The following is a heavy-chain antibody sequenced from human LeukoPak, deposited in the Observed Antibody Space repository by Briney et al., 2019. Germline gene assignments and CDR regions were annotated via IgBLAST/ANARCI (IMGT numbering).Heavy chain of an antibody. CDR1: GGSISSSSYY. CDR2: IYYSGST. CDR3: ASDYDFWSGYGY. D-gene: IGHD3-3*01. J-gene: IGHJ4*02. Sequence: SETLSLTCTVSGGSISSSSYYWGWIRQPPGKGLEWIGNIYYSGSTYYNPSLKSRVTISVDTSKNQFSLKLSSVTAADAAVYYCASDYDFWSGYGYWGQGTLVTVSS. V-gene: IGHV4-39*01.